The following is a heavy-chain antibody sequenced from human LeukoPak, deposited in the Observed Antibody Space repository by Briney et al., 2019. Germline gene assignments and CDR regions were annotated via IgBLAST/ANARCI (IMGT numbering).Heavy chain of an antibody. D-gene: IGHD6-13*01. CDR2: ISSSGSTI. CDR3: ARCSMGYYYYYMDV. CDR1: GFTFSSYE. V-gene: IGHV3-48*03. Sequence: PGGSLRLSCAASGFTFSSYEMNWVRQAPGKGLEWVSYISSSGSTIYYADSVKGRFTISRDNAKNSLCLQMNSLRAEDTAVYYCARCSMGYYYYYMDVWGKGTTVTVSS. J-gene: IGHJ6*03.